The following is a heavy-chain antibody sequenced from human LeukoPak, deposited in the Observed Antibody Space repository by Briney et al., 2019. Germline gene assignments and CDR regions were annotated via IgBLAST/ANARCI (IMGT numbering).Heavy chain of an antibody. J-gene: IGHJ6*02. CDR1: GFTVSSNY. CDR2: IYSGGVT. Sequence: GGSLRLSCAASGFTVSSNYLIWVRHAPGKGLEWVSIIYSGGVTHYADSVKGRFTISRDNSKNTLYLQMNSLSVEDTAEYYCARDLTSYAMDVWGQGITVTVSS. CDR3: ARDLTSYAMDV. V-gene: IGHV3-53*01. D-gene: IGHD3-16*01.